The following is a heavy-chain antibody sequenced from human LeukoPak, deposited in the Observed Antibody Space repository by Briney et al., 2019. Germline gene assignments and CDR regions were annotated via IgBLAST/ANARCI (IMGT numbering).Heavy chain of an antibody. CDR2: IYSGGST. CDR1: GFTVSSNY. D-gene: IGHD3-22*01. Sequence: PGGSLRLSCAASGFTVSSNYMSWVRQAPGKGLEWVSVIYSGGSTYYADSVKGRFTISRDNSKNTLYLQMNSLRAEDTAVYYCARGRGYYYDSSDYYFGYWGQGTLVTVSS. J-gene: IGHJ4*02. V-gene: IGHV3-53*01. CDR3: ARGRGYYYDSSDYYFGY.